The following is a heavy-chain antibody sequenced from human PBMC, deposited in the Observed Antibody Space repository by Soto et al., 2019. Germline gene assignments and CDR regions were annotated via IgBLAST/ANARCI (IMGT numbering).Heavy chain of an antibody. V-gene: IGHV3-30-3*01. Sequence: PGGSLSLSCAASGFTFSSYSMHWVRQAPGKGPEWVAVISYDGSNKYYADSVKGRFTISRDNSKNTLYLQMNSLRAEDTAVYYCARDRGYYDSSGYYYFSTLTYYFDYWGQGTLVTVSS. CDR2: ISYDGSNK. CDR1: GFTFSSYS. J-gene: IGHJ4*02. CDR3: ARDRGYYDSSGYYYFSTLTYYFDY. D-gene: IGHD3-22*01.